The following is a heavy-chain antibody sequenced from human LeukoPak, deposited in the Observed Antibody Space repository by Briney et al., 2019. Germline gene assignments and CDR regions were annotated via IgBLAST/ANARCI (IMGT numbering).Heavy chain of an antibody. CDR3: ARMHVLLWFRELLSGRYFDY. CDR2: INHSGST. V-gene: IGHV4-34*01. J-gene: IGHJ4*02. CDR1: GGSFSGYY. Sequence: SETLSLTCAVYGGSFSGYYWSWIRQPPGKGLEWIGEINHSGSTNYNPSLKSRVTISVDTSENQFSLKLSSVTAADTAVYYCARMHVLLWFRELLSGRYFDYWGQGTLVTVSS. D-gene: IGHD3-10*01.